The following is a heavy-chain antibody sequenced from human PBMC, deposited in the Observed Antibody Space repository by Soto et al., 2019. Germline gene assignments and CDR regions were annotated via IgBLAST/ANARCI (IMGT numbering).Heavy chain of an antibody. J-gene: IGHJ6*02. Sequence: ASVKVSCKASGYTFTSYYMHWVRQAPGQGLEWMGIINPSGGSTSYAQKFQGRVTMTRDTSTSTVYMELSSLRSADTAVYYCARDPRVVTAMVSRGSYGMDVWGQGTTITVSS. CDR1: GYTFTSYY. CDR2: INPSGGST. D-gene: IGHD5-18*01. CDR3: ARDPRVVTAMVSRGSYGMDV. V-gene: IGHV1-46*01.